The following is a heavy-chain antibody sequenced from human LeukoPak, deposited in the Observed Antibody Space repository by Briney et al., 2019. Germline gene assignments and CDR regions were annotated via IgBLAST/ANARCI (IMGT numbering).Heavy chain of an antibody. CDR1: GFTFSSYW. J-gene: IGHJ4*02. Sequence: GGSLRLSCAASGFTFSSYWMSWVRQAPGKGLEWVSITISSGVSAYYADSVKGRFTISRDNSKNTLYLQMNNLRAEDTAIYYCAKDLRAMTTVTPFDYWGQGTLVTVSS. D-gene: IGHD4-17*01. CDR3: AKDLRAMTTVTPFDY. V-gene: IGHV3-23*01. CDR2: TISSGVSA.